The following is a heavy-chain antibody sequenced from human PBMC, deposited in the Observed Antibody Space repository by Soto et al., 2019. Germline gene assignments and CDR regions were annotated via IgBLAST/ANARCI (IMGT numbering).Heavy chain of an antibody. J-gene: IGHJ6*02. CDR1: GFTFSNAW. CDR3: TTYWLVLRFLEWPMVSV. Sequence: GGSLRLSCAASGFTFSNAWMSWVRQAPGKGLEWVGRIKSKTDGGTTDYAAPVKGRFTISRDDSKNTLYLQMNSLKTEDTAVYYCTTYWLVLRFLEWPMVSVWGQGTTVTVSS. V-gene: IGHV3-15*01. D-gene: IGHD3-3*01. CDR2: IKSKTDGGTT.